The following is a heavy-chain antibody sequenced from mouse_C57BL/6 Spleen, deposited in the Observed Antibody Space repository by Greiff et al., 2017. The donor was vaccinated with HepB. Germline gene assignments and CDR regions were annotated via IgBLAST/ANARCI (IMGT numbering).Heavy chain of an antibody. CDR3: ARYGDSSFAY. Sequence: VKLQESGPELVKPGASVKLSCKASGYTFTSYDINWVKQRPGQGLEWIGWIYPRDGSPKYNEKFKGKATLTVDTSSSTAYMGLHSLTSEDSAVYFCARYGDSSFAYWGQGTLVTVSA. V-gene: IGHV1-85*01. CDR1: GYTFTSYD. D-gene: IGHD3-3*01. CDR2: IYPRDGSP. J-gene: IGHJ3*01.